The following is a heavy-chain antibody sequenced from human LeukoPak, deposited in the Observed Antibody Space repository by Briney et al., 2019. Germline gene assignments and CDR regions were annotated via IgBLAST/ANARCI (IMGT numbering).Heavy chain of an antibody. Sequence: PGGSLRLSCAASGFTFSSYWMSWVRQAPGKGLEWVANMNQDGSAKYYVDSVKGRFTISRDNAKNSLYLQMNSLRAEDTAVYYCASDSGSYRTFEYWGQGTLVTVSS. CDR1: GFTFSSYW. D-gene: IGHD1-26*01. CDR3: ASDSGSYRTFEY. V-gene: IGHV3-7*02. CDR2: MNQDGSAK. J-gene: IGHJ4*02.